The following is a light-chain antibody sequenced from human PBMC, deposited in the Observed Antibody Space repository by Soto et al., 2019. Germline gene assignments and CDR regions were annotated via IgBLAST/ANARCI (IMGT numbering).Light chain of an antibody. V-gene: IGLV2-14*01. CDR2: DVS. CDR3: SSYTSSSTFYV. Sequence: QSVLTQPASVSVSPGQSITISCTGTSSDVGGYNYVSWYQQHPGKAPKLMIYDVSNRPSGVSNRFSGSKSGNTASLTISGLQAEDEADYYCSSYTSSSTFYVFGTGTRSPS. CDR1: SSDVGGYNY. J-gene: IGLJ1*01.